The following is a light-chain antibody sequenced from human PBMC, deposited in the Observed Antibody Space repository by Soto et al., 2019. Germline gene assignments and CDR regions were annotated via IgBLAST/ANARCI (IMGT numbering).Light chain of an antibody. Sequence: EIVVTQSPATLSVSPGERATLSCGASQSVSRNLAWYQQKPGQAPRLLIYGASTRATGIPARFSGSGSGTEFTLTISSLQSEDFAVYYCQQYNNWPLTFGGGTKVEIK. V-gene: IGKV3-15*01. CDR2: GAS. J-gene: IGKJ4*01. CDR3: QQYNNWPLT. CDR1: QSVSRN.